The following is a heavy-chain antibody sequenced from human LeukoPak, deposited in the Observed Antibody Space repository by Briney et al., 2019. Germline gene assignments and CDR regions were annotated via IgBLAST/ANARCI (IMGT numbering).Heavy chain of an antibody. Sequence: ASVKVSCQASGYKFTNYGFSWVRQAPGQGLEWMGWINPNSGETKFAQKFQGRVTMTRDTSISTVYMDLGGLRSDDTAVYYCARVLFNSGYDYWGQGSLVTVSS. V-gene: IGHV1-2*02. J-gene: IGHJ4*02. CDR1: GYKFTNYG. CDR3: ARVLFNSGYDY. CDR2: INPNSGET. D-gene: IGHD3-9*01.